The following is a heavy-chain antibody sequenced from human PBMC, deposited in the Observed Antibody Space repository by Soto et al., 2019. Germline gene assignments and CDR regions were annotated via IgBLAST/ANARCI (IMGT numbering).Heavy chain of an antibody. CDR1: GFTVSSSH. V-gene: IGHV3-53*01. J-gene: IGHJ4*02. Sequence: GGSLRLSCTTSGFTVSSSHMSWVRQAPGKGLDWVSVIYSGGNSYYAVSVQGRFTISRDNSKNTVYLQMNSLRGEDTAVYYCARPTYYYDSSGPPAYWGQGTLVTVSS. D-gene: IGHD3-22*01. CDR3: ARPTYYYDSSGPPAY. CDR2: IYSGGNS.